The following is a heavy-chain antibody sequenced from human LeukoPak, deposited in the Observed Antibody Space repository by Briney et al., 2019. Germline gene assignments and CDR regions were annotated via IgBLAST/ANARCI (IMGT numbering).Heavy chain of an antibody. CDR2: MNPNSGNT. CDR3: ARASRAVPLGYYYYMDV. D-gene: IGHD1-26*01. V-gene: IGHV1-8*01. Sequence: ASVKVSCKVSGYTLTELSMHWVRQATGQGLEWMGWMNPNSGNTGYAQKFQGRVTMTRNTSISTAYMELSSLRSEDTAVYYCARASRAVPLGYYYYMDVWGKGTTVTVSS. CDR1: GYTLTELS. J-gene: IGHJ6*03.